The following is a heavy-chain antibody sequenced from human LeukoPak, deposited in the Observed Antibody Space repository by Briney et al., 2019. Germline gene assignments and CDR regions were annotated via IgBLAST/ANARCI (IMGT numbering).Heavy chain of an antibody. V-gene: IGHV4-59*08. CDR1: GGSISSYY. CDR2: IYYSGST. CDR3: ARHPYDSSGYLRVYFDY. D-gene: IGHD3-22*01. J-gene: IGHJ4*02. Sequence: SETLSLTCTVSGGSISSYYWSWIRQPPGKGLEWIGYIYYSGSTNYNPSLKSRVTISVDTSKNQFSLKLSSVTAADTAVYYCARHPYDSSGYLRVYFDYWGQGTLVTVSS.